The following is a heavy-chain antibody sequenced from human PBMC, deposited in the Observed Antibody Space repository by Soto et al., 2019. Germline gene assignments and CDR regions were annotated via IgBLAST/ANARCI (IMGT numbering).Heavy chain of an antibody. CDR2: IGGGGYAT. Sequence: EVQLLESGGGLVQPGGSLRLSCAASGFTFDNYVMTWVRQAPGKGLEWVSSIGGGGYATYYADSVKGRFTISRDNSKNTMDLQMNNLKVDDTAVNYCAKDSTVSSSWYFDLWGRGTLVTVSS. CDR1: GFTFDNYV. V-gene: IGHV3-23*01. D-gene: IGHD4-17*01. CDR3: AKDSTVSSSWYFDL. J-gene: IGHJ2*01.